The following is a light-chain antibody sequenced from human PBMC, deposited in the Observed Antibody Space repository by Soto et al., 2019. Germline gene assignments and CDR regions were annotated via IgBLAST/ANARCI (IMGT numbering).Light chain of an antibody. V-gene: IGKV3-11*01. CDR3: QQRSNWPPWT. CDR2: DAS. CDR1: QSVSSY. J-gene: IGKJ1*01. Sequence: EIVLTQSPATLCLSPGERATLSCRASQSVSSYLAWYQQKPGQAPRLLIYDASNRATGIPARFSGSGSGTDFTLTISSLEPEDFAVYYCQQRSNWPPWTFGQGTKVDNK.